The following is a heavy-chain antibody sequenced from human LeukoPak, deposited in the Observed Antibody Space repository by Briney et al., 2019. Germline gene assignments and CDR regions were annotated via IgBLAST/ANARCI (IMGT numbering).Heavy chain of an antibody. D-gene: IGHD3-22*01. CDR3: ARAVDPHYYDTSGFDS. CDR2: ISGSGSTT. V-gene: IGHV3-48*03. CDR1: GFIFSSYE. J-gene: IGHJ4*02. Sequence: PGGSLRLSCAASGFIFSSYEMNWVRQAPGKGLEWVSYISGSGSTTHYADSVKGRFTISRDNAKNSLYLNMNSLRAEDTSVYYCARAVDPHYYDTSGFDSWGQGTLVTVSS.